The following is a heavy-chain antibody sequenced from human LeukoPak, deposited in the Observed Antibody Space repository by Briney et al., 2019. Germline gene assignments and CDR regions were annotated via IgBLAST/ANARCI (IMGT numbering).Heavy chain of an antibody. J-gene: IGHJ6*02. D-gene: IGHD3-10*01. V-gene: IGHV4-39*02. CDR2: IYYSGST. Sequence: SETLSLTCTVSGGSISSSSYYWGWIRQPPGKGLEWIGSIYYSGSTYYNPSLKSRVTISVDTSKNQFSLKLSSVTAADTAVYYRAREPDWFGGPPPGYYYYGMEVWGQGTKVNVSS. CDR3: AREPDWFGGPPPGYYYYGMEV. CDR1: GGSISSSSYY.